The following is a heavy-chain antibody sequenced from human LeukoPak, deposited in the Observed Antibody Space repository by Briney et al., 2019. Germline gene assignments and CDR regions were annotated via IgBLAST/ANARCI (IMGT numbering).Heavy chain of an antibody. CDR1: GYTFTSYG. Sequence: ASVTVSCKPSGYTFTSYGISWVRQAPGQGLEWMGWISAYNGNTNYAKKLQGRVTMTTDTSTSTAYMELRSLRSDDTAVYYCARGRLAAAGTLGDYWGQGTLVTVSS. J-gene: IGHJ4*02. V-gene: IGHV1-18*01. D-gene: IGHD6-13*01. CDR3: ARGRLAAAGTLGDY. CDR2: ISAYNGNT.